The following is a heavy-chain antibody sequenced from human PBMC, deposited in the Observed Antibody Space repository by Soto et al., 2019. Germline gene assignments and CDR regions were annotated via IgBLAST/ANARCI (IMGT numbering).Heavy chain of an antibody. D-gene: IGHD3-3*01. CDR1: GGSISSGCYY. J-gene: IGHJ5*02. Sequence: PSETLSLTCTVSGGSISSGCYYWSWIRQHPGKGLEWIGYIYYSGSTYYNPSLKSRVTISVDTSKNQFSLKLSSVTAADTAVYYCARELSWSGYYSNWFDPWGQGTLVTVSS. CDR3: ARELSWSGYYSNWFDP. V-gene: IGHV4-31*03. CDR2: IYYSGST.